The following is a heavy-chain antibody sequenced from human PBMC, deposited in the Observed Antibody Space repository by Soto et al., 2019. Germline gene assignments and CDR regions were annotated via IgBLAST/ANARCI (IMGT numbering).Heavy chain of an antibody. V-gene: IGHV4-30-4*01. CDR2: IYYSGST. CDR1: GGSIRSGDYY. J-gene: IGHJ6*02. D-gene: IGHD6-19*01. CDR3: ARDYSGIAVAGESYGMDV. Sequence: QVQLQESGPGLVKPSQTLSLTCTVSGGSIRSGDYYWSWIRQPPGKGLEWIRYIYYSGSTYYNPSLKSRVTISVDTSKNQFSLKLSSVTAADTAVYYCARDYSGIAVAGESYGMDVWGQGTTVTVSS.